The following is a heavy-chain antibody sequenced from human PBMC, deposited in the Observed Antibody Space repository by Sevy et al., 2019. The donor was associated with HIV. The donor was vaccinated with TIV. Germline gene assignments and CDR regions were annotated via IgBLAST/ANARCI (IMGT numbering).Heavy chain of an antibody. D-gene: IGHD4-17*01. Sequence: GGSLRLSCAASGFTFSTYGMHWVRQAPGKGLEWVAVIWFDGSNTYYAESVKGRVTISRDIAKNTMHLQMNSLRAEDTAVYYCARDLEFYDYGDYGPAFMPDYWGQGTLVTVSS. CDR2: IWFDGSNT. CDR1: GFTFSTYG. CDR3: ARDLEFYDYGDYGPAFMPDY. V-gene: IGHV3-33*01. J-gene: IGHJ4*02.